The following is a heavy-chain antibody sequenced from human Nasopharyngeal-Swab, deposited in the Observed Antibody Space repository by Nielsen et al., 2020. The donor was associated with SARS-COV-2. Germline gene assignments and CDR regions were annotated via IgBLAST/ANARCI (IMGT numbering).Heavy chain of an antibody. J-gene: IGHJ6*03. CDR2: ITRSGNT. V-gene: IGHV4-34*01. CDR1: GASFSGYY. Sequence: SETLSLTCGLNGASFSGYYWGWIRQPPSQGLEWIGDITRSGNTNYNPALKSRVTISMATSKDEFSLKLTSVTAADTAIYFCARVNNGGGIVPASYSFFMDVWGKGTSVAVSS. CDR3: ARVNNGGGIVPASYSFFMDV. D-gene: IGHD2-2*01.